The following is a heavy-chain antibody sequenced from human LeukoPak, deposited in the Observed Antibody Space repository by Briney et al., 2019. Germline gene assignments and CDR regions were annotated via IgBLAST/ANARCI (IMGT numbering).Heavy chain of an antibody. D-gene: IGHD3-22*01. CDR3: ARGITYYYDSSARGFDY. CDR1: GFTFSSYW. J-gene: IGHJ4*02. CDR2: IKQDGSEK. Sequence: GGSLRLSCAASGFTFSSYWMSWVRQAPGKGLEWVANIKQDGSEKYYVDSVKGRFTISRDNAKNSLYLQMNSLRAEDTAVYYCARGITYYYDSSARGFDYWGQGTLVTVSS. V-gene: IGHV3-7*01.